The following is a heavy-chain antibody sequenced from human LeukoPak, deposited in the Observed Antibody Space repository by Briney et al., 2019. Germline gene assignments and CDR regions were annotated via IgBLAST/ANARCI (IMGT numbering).Heavy chain of an antibody. CDR1: GVTFSSYG. Sequence: GGSLRLSCAASGVTFSSYGMHWVRQAPGKGLEWVAVISYDGSNKYYADSVKGRFTISRDNSKNTLYLQMNSLRAEDTAVYYCAKDLNSSGAFDYWGQGTLVTVSS. CDR2: ISYDGSNK. J-gene: IGHJ4*02. D-gene: IGHD6-19*01. CDR3: AKDLNSSGAFDY. V-gene: IGHV3-30*18.